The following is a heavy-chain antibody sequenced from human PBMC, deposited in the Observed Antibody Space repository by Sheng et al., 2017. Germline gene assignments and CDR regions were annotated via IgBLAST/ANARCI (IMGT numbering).Heavy chain of an antibody. CDR2: ISGSGGST. D-gene: IGHD2-15*01. Sequence: EVQLLESGGGLVQPGGSLILSCAASGFTFSSYAMSWVRQAPGKGLEWVPAISGSGGSTYYADSVKGRFTISRDNSKNTLYLQMNSLRAEDTAVYYCAKDGDIVVVVAAGGFYDYWGQGTLVTVSS. J-gene: IGHJ4*02. CDR3: AKDGDIVVVVAAGGFYDY. CDR1: GFTFSSYA. V-gene: IGHV3-23*01.